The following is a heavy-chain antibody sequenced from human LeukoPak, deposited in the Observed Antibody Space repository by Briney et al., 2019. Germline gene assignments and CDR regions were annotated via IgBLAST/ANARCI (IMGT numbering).Heavy chain of an antibody. V-gene: IGHV3-23*01. CDR2: LSGGGGSI. Sequence: PGGSLRLSCAASGFTFSSYAMSWVRQAPGKGLEWVSALSGGGGSIYYADSVKGRFTISRDNSKTTLYLQMNSLRAEDTAVYYCARDTALGYCSGGSCYYFDYWGQGTLVTVSS. CDR3: ARDTALGYCSGGSCYYFDY. CDR1: GFTFSSYA. D-gene: IGHD2-15*01. J-gene: IGHJ4*02.